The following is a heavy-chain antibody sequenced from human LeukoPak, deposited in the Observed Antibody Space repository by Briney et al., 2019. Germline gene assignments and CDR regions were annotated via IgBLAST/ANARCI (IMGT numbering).Heavy chain of an antibody. CDR1: GGSISSGGYY. CDR2: IYYSGST. CDR3: ARGRRRRDIVLMVYTKGFNWFDP. J-gene: IGHJ5*02. D-gene: IGHD2-8*01. Sequence: SQTLSLTCTVSGGSISSGGYYWSWIRQHPGKGLEWIGYIYYSGSTYYNPSLKSRVTISVDTSKNQFSLKLSSVTAADTAVYYCARGRRRRDIVLMVYTKGFNWFDPWGQGTLVTVSS. V-gene: IGHV4-31*03.